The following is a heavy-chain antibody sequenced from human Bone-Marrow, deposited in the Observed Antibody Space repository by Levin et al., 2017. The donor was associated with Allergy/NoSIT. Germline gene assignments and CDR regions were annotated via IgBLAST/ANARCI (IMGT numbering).Heavy chain of an antibody. J-gene: IGHJ6*02. V-gene: IGHV3-33*01. CDR1: GFTFSSYG. Sequence: GGSLRLSCAASGFTFSSYGMHWVRQAPGKGLEWVAVIWYDGSKKDNADSVRGRFTISRDNSKNTLYLQMNSLRAEDTAVYYCARDYSSSWSNYYYGMDVWGQGTTVTVSS. CDR3: ARDYSSSWSNYYYGMDV. CDR2: IWYDGSKK. D-gene: IGHD6-13*01.